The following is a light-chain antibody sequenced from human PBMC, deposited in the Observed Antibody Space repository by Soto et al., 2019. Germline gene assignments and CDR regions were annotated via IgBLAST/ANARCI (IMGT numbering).Light chain of an antibody. CDR3: QQGDSFPLT. Sequence: DIQMTQSPSSVSASVGDRVTITCRASQGISTWLAWFQQKPGEAPRLLIYTASTLHSGVPSRFSGIGSGTDFTLTISSLQPEDFATYNCQQGDSFPLTFGGGTKVEIK. J-gene: IGKJ4*01. V-gene: IGKV1-12*01. CDR1: QGISTW. CDR2: TAS.